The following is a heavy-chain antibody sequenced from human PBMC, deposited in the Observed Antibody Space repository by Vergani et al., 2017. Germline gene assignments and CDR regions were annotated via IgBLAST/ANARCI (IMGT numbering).Heavy chain of an antibody. D-gene: IGHD1-1*01. J-gene: IGHJ1*01. Sequence: QVHLVESGGGVVQPGRSLRLSCVVSGFTSSYYGMHWVRQAPGKGLEWVAVISYDGTQKYYADSVKGRFTISRDNYKSTLYLQMNSLRTEDTAVYYCATKSXGTPGCQIGYFREWVQGTLVTVSS. V-gene: IGHV3-30*03. CDR3: ATKSXGTPGCQIGYFRE. CDR2: ISYDGTQK. CDR1: GFTSSYYG.